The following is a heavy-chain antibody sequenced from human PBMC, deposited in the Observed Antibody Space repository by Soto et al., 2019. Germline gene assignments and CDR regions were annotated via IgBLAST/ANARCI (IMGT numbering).Heavy chain of an antibody. V-gene: IGHV1-24*01. Sequence: QVQLVQSGAEVKKPGASVKVSCKVSGYTLTELSMHWVRQAPGKGLEWMGGFDPEDGETIYAQKFQGRVTMTEDTSTDTDYRELSSLRSEDTAVYYCATGINASNTTTVTTGFHYYGMDVWGQGTTVTVSS. J-gene: IGHJ6*02. CDR1: GYTLTELS. CDR3: ATGINASNTTTVTTGFHYYGMDV. CDR2: FDPEDGET. D-gene: IGHD4-17*01.